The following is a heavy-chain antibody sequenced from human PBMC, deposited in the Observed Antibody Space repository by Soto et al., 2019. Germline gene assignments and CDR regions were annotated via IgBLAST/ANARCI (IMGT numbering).Heavy chain of an antibody. V-gene: IGHV1-18*01. J-gene: IGHJ6*02. CDR3: ARDPPTVPDYYYYGMDV. Sequence: QVQLVQSGAEVKKPGASVKVSCKASGYTFTSYGISWVRQAPGQGLEWMGWISAYNGNTNYAQKLQGRVTMTTDTSTSTAYMELRSLRSDDTAVYYCARDPPTVPDYYYYGMDVWGQGTTVTVTS. D-gene: IGHD4-17*01. CDR2: ISAYNGNT. CDR1: GYTFTSYG.